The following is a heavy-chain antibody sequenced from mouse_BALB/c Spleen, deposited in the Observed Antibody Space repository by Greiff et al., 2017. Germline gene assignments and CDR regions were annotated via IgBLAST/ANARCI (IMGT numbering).Heavy chain of an antibody. D-gene: IGHD2-1*01. CDR3: ARNYGNYFDY. Sequence: VMLVESGPGLVAPSQSLSITCTVSGFSLSRYSVHWVRQPPGKGLEWLGMIWGGGSTDYNAAFISRLSISKDNSKSQVFFKMNSLQANDTAIYYCARNYGNYFDYWGQGTTLTVSS. V-gene: IGHV2-6-4*01. CDR2: IWGGGST. J-gene: IGHJ2*01. CDR1: GFSLSRYS.